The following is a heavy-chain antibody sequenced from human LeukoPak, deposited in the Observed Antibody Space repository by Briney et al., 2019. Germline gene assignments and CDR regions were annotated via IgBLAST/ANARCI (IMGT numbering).Heavy chain of an antibody. CDR3: TRELLSLQQGLDY. Sequence: KPGGSLRLSSAASGFTFSSHAMNWVRQAPGKGLEWVTSISGSGGRIFYADSVRGRFSVSRDNAGNSLSLQMDSLRVEDTAVYYCTRELLSLQQGLDYWGQGTLVTVSS. J-gene: IGHJ4*02. CDR1: GFTFSSHA. D-gene: IGHD2/OR15-2a*01. CDR2: ISGSGGRI. V-gene: IGHV3-21*01.